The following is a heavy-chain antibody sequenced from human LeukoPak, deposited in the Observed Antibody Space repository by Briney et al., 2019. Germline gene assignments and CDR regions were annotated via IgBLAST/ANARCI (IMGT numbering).Heavy chain of an antibody. V-gene: IGHV3-33*01. CDR3: ARERVSNNWFDP. Sequence: GGSLRLSCAASGFTISSYGMHWVRQAPGKGLEWVAVIWYDGSNKYYADSVKGRFTISRDNPKNTLYLQMNSLRAEDTAVYYCARERVSNNWFDPWGQGTLVTVSS. CDR2: IWYDGSNK. CDR1: GFTISSYG. J-gene: IGHJ5*02. D-gene: IGHD4-11*01.